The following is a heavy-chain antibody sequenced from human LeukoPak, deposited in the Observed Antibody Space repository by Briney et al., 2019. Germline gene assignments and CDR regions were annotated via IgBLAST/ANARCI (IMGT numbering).Heavy chain of an antibody. CDR2: INPSGGIT. Sequence: ASVKGSCKASGYTFTSYYMHCVRQAPGQGLEWMGIINPSGGITSYAQKCQGRGTMPREMSTSTVYMELSSLRSEDTAVYYCARDLGLDGACWFDPWGQGTLVTVSS. J-gene: IGHJ5*02. D-gene: IGHD3/OR15-3a*01. V-gene: IGHV1-46*01. CDR1: GYTFTSYY. CDR3: ARDLGLDGACWFDP.